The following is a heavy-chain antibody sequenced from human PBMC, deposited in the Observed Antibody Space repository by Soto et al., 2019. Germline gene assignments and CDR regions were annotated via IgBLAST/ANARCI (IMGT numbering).Heavy chain of an antibody. Sequence: SVKVSCKASGGTFSSYAISWVRQAPGQGLEWMGGIIPIFGTANYAQKFQGRVTITADESTSTAYMELSSLRSEDTAVYYCARDRNYYYDSSGYYRPDAFDIWGQGTMVT. CDR2: IIPIFGTA. J-gene: IGHJ3*02. CDR3: ARDRNYYYDSSGYYRPDAFDI. CDR1: GGTFSSYA. V-gene: IGHV1-69*13. D-gene: IGHD3-22*01.